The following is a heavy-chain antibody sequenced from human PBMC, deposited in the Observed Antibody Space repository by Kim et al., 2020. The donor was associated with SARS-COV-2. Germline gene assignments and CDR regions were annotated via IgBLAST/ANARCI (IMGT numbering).Heavy chain of an antibody. CDR3: ARVSDYYDDSGSGADHDA. CDR1: GDAIRNYY. CDR2: TSYSGST. D-gene: IGHD3-22*01. V-gene: IGHV4-59*01. J-gene: IGHJ3*01. Sequence: SETLSLTCTVSGDAIRNYYWSWIRLPPGKGLEWVGYTSYSGSTNYNPSLNSRVTISVDKSKNQFSLRLTFVTAADTAVYYCARVSDYYDDSGSGADHDA.